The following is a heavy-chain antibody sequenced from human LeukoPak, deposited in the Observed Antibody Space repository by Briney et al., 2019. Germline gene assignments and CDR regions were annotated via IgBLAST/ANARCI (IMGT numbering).Heavy chain of an antibody. Sequence: SETLSLTCTVSGGSISSGDYYWSWIRQPPGKGLEWIGYIHYSGSTYYNPSLKSRVTISVDTSKNQFSLKLSSVTAADTAVYYCARNRGSGWYNPFDYWGQGTLVTVSS. CDR1: GGSISSGDYY. CDR2: IHYSGST. D-gene: IGHD6-19*01. CDR3: ARNRGSGWYNPFDY. V-gene: IGHV4-30-4*01. J-gene: IGHJ4*02.